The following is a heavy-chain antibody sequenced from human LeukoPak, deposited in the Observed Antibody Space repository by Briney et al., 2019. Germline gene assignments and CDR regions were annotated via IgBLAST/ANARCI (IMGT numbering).Heavy chain of an antibody. D-gene: IGHD3-22*01. CDR1: GFTFSSYA. CDR2: ISYDGSNK. CDR3: ARYHYDSSGYYYYYMDV. Sequence: GGSLRLSCAASGFTFSSYAMHWVRQAPGKGLEWVAVISYDGSNKYYADSVKGRFTISRDNSKNTLYLQMNSLRAEDTAVYYCARYHYDSSGYYYYYMDVWGKGTTVTVSS. V-gene: IGHV3-30*01. J-gene: IGHJ6*03.